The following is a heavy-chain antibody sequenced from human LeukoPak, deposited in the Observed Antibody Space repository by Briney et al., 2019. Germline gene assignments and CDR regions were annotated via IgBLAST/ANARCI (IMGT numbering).Heavy chain of an antibody. D-gene: IGHD5-12*01. V-gene: IGHV4-34*01. Sequence: SETLSLTCAVYGGSFSGYYWSWIRQTPGKGLEWIGEINHSGSTNYNPSLKSRVTISVDTSKNQFSLKLSSVTAADTAVYYCANFGGYSGYEGSWGQGTLVTVSS. CDR2: INHSGST. CDR1: GGSFSGYY. CDR3: ANFGGYSGYEGS. J-gene: IGHJ4*02.